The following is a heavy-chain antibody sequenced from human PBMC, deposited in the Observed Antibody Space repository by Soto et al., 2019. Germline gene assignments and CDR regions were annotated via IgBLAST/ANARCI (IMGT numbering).Heavy chain of an antibody. D-gene: IGHD5-12*01. CDR3: ARHREMATMAIDY. CDR1: GYRFTIYC. Sequence: PGESLKMSCEGSGYRFTIYCIGLVLQMPGKGLDWMGIIYPGDSDTRYSPSFQGQVTISADKSISTAYLQWSSLKASDTAMYYCARHREMATMAIDYWGQGTLVTVSS. J-gene: IGHJ4*02. CDR2: IYPGDSDT. V-gene: IGHV5-51*01.